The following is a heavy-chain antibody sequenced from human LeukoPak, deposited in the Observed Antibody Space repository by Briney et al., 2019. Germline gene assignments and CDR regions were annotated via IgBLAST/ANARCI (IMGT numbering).Heavy chain of an antibody. V-gene: IGHV4-38-2*02. CDR3: ARDRVYAVAGAFDY. Sequence: SSETLSLTCTVSGYSISSGYYWGWIRQPPGKGLEWIGSIYYSGSTYYNPSLKSRVTISVDTSKNQFPLKLSSVTAADTAVYYCARDRVYAVAGAFDYWGQGTLVTVSS. CDR1: GYSISSGYY. CDR2: IYYSGST. D-gene: IGHD6-19*01. J-gene: IGHJ4*02.